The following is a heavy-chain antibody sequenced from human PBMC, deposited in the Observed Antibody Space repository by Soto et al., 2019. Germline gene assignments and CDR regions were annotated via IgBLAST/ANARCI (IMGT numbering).Heavy chain of an antibody. V-gene: IGHV4-34*01. Sequence: PSETLSLTCAVYGGSFSGYYWSWIRQPPGKGLEWIGEINHSGSTNYNPSLKSRVTISVDTSTNQLSLKLSSVTAADTAVYYCARDDYGSGFFDHWGRGIMVTVSS. CDR3: ARDDYGSGFFDH. CDR2: INHSGST. D-gene: IGHD3-10*01. J-gene: IGHJ4*02. CDR1: GGSFSGYY.